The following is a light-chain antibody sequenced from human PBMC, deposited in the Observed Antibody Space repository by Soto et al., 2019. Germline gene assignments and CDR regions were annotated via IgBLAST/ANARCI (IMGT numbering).Light chain of an antibody. CDR3: QHSYSSPLL. J-gene: IGKJ1*01. CDR2: TTS. CDR1: QNVSNR. Sequence: EIEMTQSPAILSVSAGDRVTLTCRASQNVSNRLHWYQHKAGKTPRLLISTTSTWETGIPSRFSGSGSGTEFTLTISSLQPEDFAAYYCQHSYSSPLLFGQGTKVDIK. V-gene: IGKV3-15*01.